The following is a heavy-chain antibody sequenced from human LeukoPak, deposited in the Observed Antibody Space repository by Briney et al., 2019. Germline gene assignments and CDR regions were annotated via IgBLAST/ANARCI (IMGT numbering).Heavy chain of an antibody. V-gene: IGHV6-1*01. CDR1: GDSVSSNSAA. J-gene: IGHJ5*02. Sequence: SQTLSLTCAISGDSVSSNSAARTWIRQSTSRGLEWLGRTYYRSKWYNDYAISVKSRITINPETSKNQFSLQLNSVTPEDTAVYYCARDRDFGSGVDPWGQGTLVTVSS. CDR3: ARDRDFGSGVDP. D-gene: IGHD3-10*01. CDR2: TYYRSKWYN.